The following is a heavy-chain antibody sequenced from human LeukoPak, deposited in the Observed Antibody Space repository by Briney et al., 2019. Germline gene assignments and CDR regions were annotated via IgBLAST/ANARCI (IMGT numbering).Heavy chain of an antibody. D-gene: IGHD6-13*01. J-gene: IGHJ5*02. CDR1: GGTFSSYA. CDR2: IIPIFGTA. CDR3: AKGMEESQGIASP. Sequence: ASVKVSCKASGGTFSSYAISWVRQAPGQGLEWMGGIIPIFGTANYAQKFQGRVTITADESTSTAYMELSSLRSEDTAVYYCAKGMEESQGIASPWGQGTLVTVSS. V-gene: IGHV1-69*13.